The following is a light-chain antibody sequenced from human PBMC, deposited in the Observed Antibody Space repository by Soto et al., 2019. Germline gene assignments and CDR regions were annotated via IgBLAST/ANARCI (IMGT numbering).Light chain of an antibody. J-gene: IGLJ2*01. V-gene: IGLV1-47*01. CDR2: RNN. CDR1: SSNIGSNY. CDR3: AAWDESLSGVV. Sequence: QSVLTQPPSASGTPGQRVTISCSGSSSNIGSNYVYWYQQLPGTAPKLLIYRNNQRPSGVPDRFSGAKSGTSAALGISGLRSQDEADYDCAAWDESLSGVVFAGGTELTVL.